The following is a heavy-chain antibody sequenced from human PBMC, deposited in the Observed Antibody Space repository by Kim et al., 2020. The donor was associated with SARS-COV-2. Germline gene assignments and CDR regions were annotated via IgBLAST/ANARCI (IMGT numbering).Heavy chain of an antibody. J-gene: IGHJ6*02. CDR3: AKGRNPHYYYGMDV. V-gene: IGHV3-9*01. Sequence: YADSVKGRFTISRDNAKNSVYLQMNRVRGEDTALYFCAKGRNPHYYYGMDVWGHGTTVTVSS.